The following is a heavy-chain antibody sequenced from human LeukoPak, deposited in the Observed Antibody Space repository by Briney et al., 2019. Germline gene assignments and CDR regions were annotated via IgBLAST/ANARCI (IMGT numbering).Heavy chain of an antibody. J-gene: IGHJ5*02. CDR2: IIPIRGIA. CDR1: GGTFSSYA. Sequence: SVTLSCKASGGTFSSYAISWVRQAPGQGLEWMGRIIPIRGIANYARKFSGRVTITAAKSTSTDYMELSSLRSEDTAVYYCARGPEKMATIEFNWSDPWGQGTLVTVSS. V-gene: IGHV1-69*04. CDR3: ARGPEKMATIEFNWSDP. D-gene: IGHD5-24*01.